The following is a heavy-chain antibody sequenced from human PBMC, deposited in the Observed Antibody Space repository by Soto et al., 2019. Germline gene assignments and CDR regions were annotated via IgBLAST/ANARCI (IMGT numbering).Heavy chain of an antibody. V-gene: IGHV1-58*01. CDR3: AASAAKYYDFWSGFYPYYYYGMDV. CDR1: GFTFTSSA. J-gene: IGHJ6*02. D-gene: IGHD3-3*01. Sequence: SVKVSCKASGFTFTSSAVQWVRQARGQRLEWIGWIVVGSGNTSYAQKFQERVTITRDMSTSTAYMELSSLRSEDTAVYYCAASAAKYYDFWSGFYPYYYYGMDVWGQGTTVTVSS. CDR2: IVVGSGNT.